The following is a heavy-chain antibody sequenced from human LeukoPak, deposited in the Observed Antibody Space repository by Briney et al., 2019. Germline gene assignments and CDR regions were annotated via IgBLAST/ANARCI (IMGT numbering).Heavy chain of an antibody. V-gene: IGHV1-69*04. J-gene: IGHJ4*02. CDR1: GGTFSSYA. CDR3: ARGSSYCDSGENFDY. Sequence: EASVKVSCKASGGTFSSYAISWVRQAPGQGLEWMGRIIPILGIANYAQKFQGRVTITADKSTSTAYMELSSLRSEDTAVYYCARGSSYCDSGENFDYWGQGTLVTVSS. CDR2: IIPILGIA. D-gene: IGHD3-22*01.